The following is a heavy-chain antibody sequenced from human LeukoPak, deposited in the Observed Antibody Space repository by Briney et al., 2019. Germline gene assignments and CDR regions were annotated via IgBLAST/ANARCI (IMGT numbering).Heavy chain of an antibody. V-gene: IGHV3-30*18. D-gene: IGHD3-16*02. CDR3: AKSEIYDYVWGSYRYNWFDP. Sequence: PGGSLRLSCAASGFTFGSYGMHWVRQAPGKGLEWVAVISYDGSNKYYADSVKGRFTISRDNSKNTLYLQMNSLRAEDTAVYYCAKSEIYDYVWGSYRYNWFDPWGQGTLVTVSS. CDR2: ISYDGSNK. CDR1: GFTFGSYG. J-gene: IGHJ5*02.